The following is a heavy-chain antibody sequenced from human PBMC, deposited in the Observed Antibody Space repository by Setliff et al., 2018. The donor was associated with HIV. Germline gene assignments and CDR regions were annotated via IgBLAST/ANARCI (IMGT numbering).Heavy chain of an antibody. D-gene: IGHD4-4*01. J-gene: IGHJ4*02. V-gene: IGHV3-21*06. CDR3: ARDPYYSSSFSFGF. CDR1: GFTFRNYD. Sequence: GSLRLSCAASGFTFRNYDMNWVRQAPGKGLEWVSSITSSGNYIQYADSVRGRFTISRDNAKNSLELQMNSLRAEDTGIYYCARDPYYSSSFSFGFWGQGTLVTVS. CDR2: ITSSGNYI.